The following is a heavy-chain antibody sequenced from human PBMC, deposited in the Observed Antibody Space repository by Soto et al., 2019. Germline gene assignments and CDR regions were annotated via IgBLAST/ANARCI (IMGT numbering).Heavy chain of an antibody. J-gene: IGHJ4*02. D-gene: IGHD2-2*01. V-gene: IGHV3-30*03. CDR1: GFTFSSYG. CDR3: AXXXXXXXXXYCSSTSSGXFDX. Sequence: QVQLVESGGGVVQPGRSLRLSCAASGFTFSSYGMHWVRQAPGKGLEWVAVISYDGSNKYYADSVKGRFTISRDNSKNTLYLQMNSLRAEDTAVXXXAXXXXXXXXXYCSSTSSGXFDXWGQGT. CDR2: ISYDGSNK.